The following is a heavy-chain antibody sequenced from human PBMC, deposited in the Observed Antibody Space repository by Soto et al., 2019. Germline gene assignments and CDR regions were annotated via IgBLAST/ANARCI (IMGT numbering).Heavy chain of an antibody. V-gene: IGHV4-31*03. CDR3: AGVVTAIPQAPSVQFDY. Sequence: QVQLQESGPGLVKPSQTLSLTCTVSGGSISSGGYYWSWIRQHPGKGLEWIGYIYYSGSTYYNPSLKSRVTISVDTSKNQFSLKLSSVTAADTAVYYCAGVVTAIPQAPSVQFDYWGQGTLVTVSS. CDR2: IYYSGST. J-gene: IGHJ4*02. D-gene: IGHD2-21*02. CDR1: GGSISSGGYY.